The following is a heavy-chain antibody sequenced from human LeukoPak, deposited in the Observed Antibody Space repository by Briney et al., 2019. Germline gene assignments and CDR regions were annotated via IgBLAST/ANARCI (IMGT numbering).Heavy chain of an antibody. CDR1: GFTFSSYG. CDR3: ANLYYYDSSGYWAFDY. Sequence: GGSLRLSCAASGFTFSSYGMHWVRQAPGKGLEWVAFIRYDGSNKYYADSVKGRFTISRDNSKNTLYLQMNSLRAEDTAAYYCANLYYYDSSGYWAFDYWGQGTLVTVSS. J-gene: IGHJ4*02. CDR2: IRYDGSNK. V-gene: IGHV3-30*02. D-gene: IGHD3-22*01.